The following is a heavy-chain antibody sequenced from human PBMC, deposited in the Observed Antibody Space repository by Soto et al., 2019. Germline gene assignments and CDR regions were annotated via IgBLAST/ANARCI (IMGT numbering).Heavy chain of an antibody. V-gene: IGHV4-31*03. CDR3: ARMAPQDSNLDY. D-gene: IGHD4-4*01. J-gene: IGHJ4*02. CDR2: IYYSGST. Sequence: SETLSLTCTVSGGSISSGGYYWSWIRQHPGKGLEWIGYIYYSGSTYYNPSLKSRVTISVDTSKNQFSLKLSSVTAADTAVYYCARMAPQDSNLDYWGQGTLVTVSS. CDR1: GGSISSGGYY.